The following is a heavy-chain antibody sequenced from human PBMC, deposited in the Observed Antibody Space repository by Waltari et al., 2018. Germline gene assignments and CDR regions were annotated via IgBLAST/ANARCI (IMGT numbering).Heavy chain of an antibody. D-gene: IGHD3-3*01. V-gene: IGHV3-23*01. CDR3: AKDYPETILGVFGPFFDY. CDR2: LIGNGVAT. Sequence: EVQVLESGGGLVQPGGSLRLSCAAAGVIITNYAMSWVRQDPGKCLEWVSALIGNGVATHYADSLQGRLTISRDVSKNTVYLQMNSLRAEDTAVYYCAKDYPETILGVFGPFFDYWGQGSLVTVSS. J-gene: IGHJ4*02. CDR1: GVIITNYA.